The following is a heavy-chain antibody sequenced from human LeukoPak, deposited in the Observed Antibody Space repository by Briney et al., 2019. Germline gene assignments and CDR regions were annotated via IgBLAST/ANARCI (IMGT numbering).Heavy chain of an antibody. CDR3: ARDRVNYFDY. J-gene: IGHJ4*02. Sequence: GGALRLSCATSGFTFSTYLMSWVRQAPGKGLEWVANINQDGSEKSYVDSVKGRFTISRDNAKKSLYLQMNSLRAEDTAVYYCARDRVNYFDYWGQGTLVTVSS. V-gene: IGHV3-7*01. CDR1: GFTFSTYL. CDR2: INQDGSEK. D-gene: IGHD3-10*01.